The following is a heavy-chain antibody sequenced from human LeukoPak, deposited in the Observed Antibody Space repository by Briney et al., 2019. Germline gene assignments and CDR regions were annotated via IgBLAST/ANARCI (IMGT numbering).Heavy chain of an antibody. V-gene: IGHV4-59*01. CDR1: SGSIGTNF. CDR3: AKSTGEGMVDY. D-gene: IGHD7-27*01. J-gene: IGHJ4*02. Sequence: SETLSLTCTVSSGSIGTNFWHWIRQSPGKGLEWMGYIYDSGTTAYNPSLKRRVTMSVDRSTNQFSLKLTSVTAADTAVYYCAKSTGEGMVDYWGQGTLVTVSS. CDR2: IYDSGTT.